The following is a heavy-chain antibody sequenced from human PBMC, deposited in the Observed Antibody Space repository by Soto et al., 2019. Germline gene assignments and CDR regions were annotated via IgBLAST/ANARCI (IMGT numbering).Heavy chain of an antibody. Sequence: GGSLRLSCAASGFTFSSYSMNWVRRAPGKGLEWVSSISSSSSYIYYADSVKGRFTISRDNAKNSLYLQMNSLRAEDTAVYYCARDPSGYYGSGSYHPPGYWGQGTLVTVSS. CDR2: ISSSSSYI. J-gene: IGHJ4*02. CDR1: GFTFSSYS. CDR3: ARDPSGYYGSGSYHPPGY. D-gene: IGHD3-10*01. V-gene: IGHV3-21*01.